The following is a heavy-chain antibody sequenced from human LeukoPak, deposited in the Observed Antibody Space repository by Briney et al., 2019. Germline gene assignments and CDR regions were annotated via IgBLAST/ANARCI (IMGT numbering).Heavy chain of an antibody. V-gene: IGHV3-23*01. CDR1: GFTFSSYA. CDR2: ISGSGGST. J-gene: IGHJ4*02. CDR3: ARDSMVRGYFDY. D-gene: IGHD3-10*01. Sequence: GGSLRLSCAASGFTFSSYAMSWVRQAPGKGLEWVSAISGSGGSTYYADSVKGRFTISRDNSKNTLYPQMNSLRAEDTAVYYCARDSMVRGYFDYWGQGTLVTVSS.